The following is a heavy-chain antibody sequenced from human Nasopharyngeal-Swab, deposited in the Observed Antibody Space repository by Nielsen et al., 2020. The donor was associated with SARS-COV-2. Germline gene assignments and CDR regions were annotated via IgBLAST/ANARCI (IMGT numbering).Heavy chain of an antibody. V-gene: IGHV3-30*04. CDR3: ARDFSEKGYYYYGMDV. CDR1: GFTFSSYA. CDR2: ISYDGSNK. J-gene: IGHJ6*02. D-gene: IGHD1-26*01. Sequence: GESLKISCAASGFTFSSYAMHWVRQAPGKGLEWVAVISYDGSNKYYADSVKGRFTISRDNSKNTLYLQMNSLRAEDTAVYYCARDFSEKGYYYYGMDVWGQGTTVTVPS.